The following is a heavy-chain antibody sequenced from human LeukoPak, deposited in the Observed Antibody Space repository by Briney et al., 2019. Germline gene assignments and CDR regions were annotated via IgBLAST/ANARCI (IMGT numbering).Heavy chain of an antibody. J-gene: IGHJ4*02. Sequence: GASVKVSCKASGYTFTSYGISWVRQAPGQGLEWMGWISAYNGNTNYAQKFQGWVTMTRDTSISTAYMELSRLRSDDTAAYYCARGSGVDTAKLDYWGQGTLVTVSS. CDR1: GYTFTSYG. CDR3: ARGSGVDTAKLDY. D-gene: IGHD5-18*01. V-gene: IGHV1-18*01. CDR2: ISAYNGNT.